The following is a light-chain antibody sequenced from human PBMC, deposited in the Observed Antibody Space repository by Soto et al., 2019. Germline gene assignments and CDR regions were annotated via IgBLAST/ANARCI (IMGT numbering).Light chain of an antibody. CDR2: GTS. CDR1: QSVSSSY. CDR3: HQYGGSPTWT. J-gene: IGKJ1*01. V-gene: IGKV3-20*01. Sequence: EIVLTQSPGTLSLSPGERATLSCRASQSVSSSYLAWYQQKPGQAPRLLIYGTSSRATCIPDRFSGSGSGTDFSLTNSRLEPDDFAVYYCHQYGGSPTWTFGQGTNVEIK.